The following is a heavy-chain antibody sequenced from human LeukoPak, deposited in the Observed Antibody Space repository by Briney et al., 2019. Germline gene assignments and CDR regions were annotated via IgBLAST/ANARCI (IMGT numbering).Heavy chain of an antibody. CDR3: ARDRQASGWYSAGY. Sequence: GGSLRLSCAASGFTFDDYAMHWVRQAPGKGLEWVAVISNDGSNKYYADSVKGRFTISRDNSKNTLYLQMNSLRAEDTAVYYCARDRQASGWYSAGYWGQGTLVTVSS. D-gene: IGHD6-19*01. J-gene: IGHJ4*02. CDR1: GFTFDDYA. V-gene: IGHV3-30-3*01. CDR2: ISNDGSNK.